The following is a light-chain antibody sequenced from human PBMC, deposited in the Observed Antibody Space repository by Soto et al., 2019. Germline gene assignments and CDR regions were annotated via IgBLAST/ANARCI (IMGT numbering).Light chain of an antibody. Sequence: QPVLTQTPSVSGAPGQRVTISCTGSSSNIGAGYDVHWYQQLPGTVPKLLIYGNSNRPSGVPDRFSGSKSGTSASLAITGLQAEDEADYYCQSYDSSLSVVFGGGTKLTVL. V-gene: IGLV1-40*01. CDR2: GNS. CDR1: SSNIGAGYD. CDR3: QSYDSSLSVV. J-gene: IGLJ2*01.